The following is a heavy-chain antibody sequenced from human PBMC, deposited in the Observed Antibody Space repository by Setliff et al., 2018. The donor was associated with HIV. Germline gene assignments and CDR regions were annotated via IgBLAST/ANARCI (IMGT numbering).Heavy chain of an antibody. J-gene: IGHJ4*02. Sequence: ASVKVSCKASGYTFTSYALHWVRQAPGQRLEWMGWLNAGNGDTKYSQNFQDRVAITRDTSASTAYMELSSLRSEDTAVYYCARAQTYYSDSSGYYSQYWGQGTLVTRLL. CDR2: LNAGNGDT. D-gene: IGHD3-22*01. V-gene: IGHV1-3*01. CDR1: GYTFTSYA. CDR3: ARAQTYYSDSSGYYSQY.